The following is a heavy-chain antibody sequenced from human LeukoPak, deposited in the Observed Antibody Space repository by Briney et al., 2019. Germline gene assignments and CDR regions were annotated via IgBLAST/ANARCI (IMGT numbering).Heavy chain of an antibody. D-gene: IGHD3-9*01. V-gene: IGHV3-21*04. Sequence: EGSLRLSCAASGFIFSSYNMNWVRQAPGKGLEWVSSISSRSRDVYYADSVKGRFTIARDNAKNSLYLQMNSLRAEDTALYYCAKDQGITISPGHAFDIWGQGTMVTVSS. J-gene: IGHJ3*02. CDR2: ISSRSRDV. CDR3: AKDQGITISPGHAFDI. CDR1: GFIFSSYN.